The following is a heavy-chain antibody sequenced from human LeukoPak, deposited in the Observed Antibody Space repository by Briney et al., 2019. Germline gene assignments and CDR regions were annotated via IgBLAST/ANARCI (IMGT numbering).Heavy chain of an antibody. CDR1: TVSSINYV. D-gene: IGHD3-10*01. V-gene: IGHV3-23*01. J-gene: IGHJ4*02. CDR2: ISGSGTNT. CDR3: AIGRSDGVGSGVVEY. Sequence: PGGSLRLSCAASTVSSINYVMSWVRQAPGKGLEWVAAISGSGTNTNYADSVKGRFTIFRDNSENTVRLRMARLRADDTAVYYGAIGRSDGVGSGVVEYWGQGGLVSVSS.